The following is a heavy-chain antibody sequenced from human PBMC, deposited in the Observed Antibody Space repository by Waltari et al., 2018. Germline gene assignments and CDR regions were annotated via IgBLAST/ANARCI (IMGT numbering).Heavy chain of an antibody. Sequence: EVQLVESGGGLVQPGGSLRLSCAASGFPFSSYWMSWVRQAPGKGLEWVANIKQDGSEKYYVDSVKGRFTISRDNAKNSLYLQMNSLRAEDTAVYYCARDNGGMDVWGQGTTVTVSS. CDR3: ARDNGGMDV. V-gene: IGHV3-7*01. D-gene: IGHD2-8*01. J-gene: IGHJ6*02. CDR2: IKQDGSEK. CDR1: GFPFSSYW.